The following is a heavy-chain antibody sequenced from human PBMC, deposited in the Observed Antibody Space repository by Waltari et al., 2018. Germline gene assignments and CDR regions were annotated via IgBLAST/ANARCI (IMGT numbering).Heavy chain of an antibody. Sequence: QLHLQESGAGLLKPSETLSLTCTVSGGSIYTTSYYWGWIRRPPGKGLEWIGTIDYSGSAHYNPALKSRVTISIDTSKNQFSLEMRSVTAADTSIYYCARRNRVMDALDIWGQGTMVTVSA. V-gene: IGHV4-39*01. CDR2: IDYSGSA. CDR1: GGSIYTTSYY. D-gene: IGHD2-21*01. J-gene: IGHJ3*02. CDR3: ARRNRVMDALDI.